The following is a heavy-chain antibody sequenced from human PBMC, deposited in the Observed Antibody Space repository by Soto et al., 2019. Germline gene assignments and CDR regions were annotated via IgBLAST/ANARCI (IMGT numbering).Heavy chain of an antibody. CDR1: GGTFSSYA. CDR2: IIPISGTA. CDR3: ARSQGSSTSLEIYYYYYYGMDV. V-gene: IGHV1-69*01. J-gene: IGHJ6*02. Sequence: QVQLVQSGAEVKKPGSSVKVSCKASGGTFSSYAISWVRQAPGQGLEWMGGIIPISGTANYAQKFQGRVQITADESTSTAYMELSSLRSEDTAVYYCARSQGSSTSLEIYYYYYYGMDVWGQGTTVTVSS. D-gene: IGHD2-2*01.